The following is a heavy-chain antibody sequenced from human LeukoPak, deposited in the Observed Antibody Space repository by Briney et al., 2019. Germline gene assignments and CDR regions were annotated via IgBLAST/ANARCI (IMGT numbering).Heavy chain of an antibody. CDR3: ARAELEYYDSSGYYYVPFDY. V-gene: IGHV3-49*03. Sequence: GRSLRLSCTASGFTFGDYAMSWFRQAPGKGLEWVGFIRSKAYGGTTEYAASVKGRFTISRDNSKNTLYLQMNSLRAEDTAVYYCARAELEYYDSSGYYYVPFDYWCQGTLVTVSS. J-gene: IGHJ4*02. CDR2: IRSKAYGGTT. CDR1: GFTFGDYA. D-gene: IGHD3-22*01.